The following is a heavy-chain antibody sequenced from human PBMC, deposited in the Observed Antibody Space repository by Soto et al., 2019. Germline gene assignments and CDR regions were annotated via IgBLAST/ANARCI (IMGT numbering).Heavy chain of an antibody. CDR3: ATAIFERGVAGPGWFDP. Sequence: EASLRLSCTASGFTFSSYAMSWVRQAPGKGLELVSAISGSVGITYYADSVKGRFTISRDNSKKTLYLQMNSLRAEDTAVYYCATAIFERGVAGPGWFDPWGQGTMVSVSS. D-gene: IGHD6-19*01. V-gene: IGHV3-23*01. CDR2: ISGSVGIT. CDR1: GFTFSSYA. J-gene: IGHJ5*02.